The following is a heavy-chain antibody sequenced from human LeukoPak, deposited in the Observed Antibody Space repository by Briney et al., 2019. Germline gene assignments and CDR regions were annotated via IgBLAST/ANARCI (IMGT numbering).Heavy chain of an antibody. CDR1: GFTFSSYG. Sequence: PGGSLRLSCAASGFTFSSYGMHWVRQAPGKGLEWVAFIRYDGSNKYYADSVKGRFTISRDNAKNTLYLQMDSLRAEDTAVYYCARPRFWSGPSYYYYYMDVWGKGTTVTVSS. CDR2: IRYDGSNK. CDR3: ARPRFWSGPSYYYYYMDV. D-gene: IGHD3-3*01. J-gene: IGHJ6*03. V-gene: IGHV3-30*02.